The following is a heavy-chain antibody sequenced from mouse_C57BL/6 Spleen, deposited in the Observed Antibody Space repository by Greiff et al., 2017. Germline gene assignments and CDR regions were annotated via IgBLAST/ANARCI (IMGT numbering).Heavy chain of an antibody. V-gene: IGHV5-4*01. CDR1: GFTFSSYA. J-gene: IGHJ2*01. CDR2: ISDGGSDT. Sequence: EVQRVESGGGLVKPGGSLKLSCAASGFTFSSYAMSWVRQTPEKRLEWVATISDGGSDTYYTDNVKGRFTISRDNAKNNLYLQMSHLKSEDTAMYYCARGSGRDYFDGWGQGTTLTVSS. D-gene: IGHD1-1*01. CDR3: ARGSGRDYFDG.